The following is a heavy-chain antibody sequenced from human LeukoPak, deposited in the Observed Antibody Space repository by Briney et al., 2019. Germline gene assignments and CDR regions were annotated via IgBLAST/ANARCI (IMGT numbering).Heavy chain of an antibody. V-gene: IGHV3-21*01. CDR1: GFSFSIYF. D-gene: IGHD3-16*01. CDR3: AGGRDFDY. Sequence: GGSLRLPRAASGFSFSIYFMNWVRQAPGKGLEWVSSISRTSEYIHYADSLRGRFAISRDNAKNSVYLQMNSLRAEDTAVYFCAGGRDFDYWGQGILVTVSA. CDR2: ISRTSEYI. J-gene: IGHJ4*02.